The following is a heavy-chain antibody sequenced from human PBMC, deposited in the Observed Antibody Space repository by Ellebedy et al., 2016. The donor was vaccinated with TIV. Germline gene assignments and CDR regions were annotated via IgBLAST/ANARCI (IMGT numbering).Heavy chain of an antibody. CDR1: GFIFSDCW. D-gene: IGHD1-14*01. V-gene: IGHV3-7*01. CDR3: AKDLDREFRYGMDV. J-gene: IGHJ6*02. CDR2: IDQGGNAK. Sequence: GESLKISCAASGFIFSDCWMTWVRQAPGKGLEFVANIDQGGNAKHYVDSVRGRFTISRDNAKNSLFMQMNNLRAEDTAVFYCAKDLDREFRYGMDVWGQGTTVTVSS.